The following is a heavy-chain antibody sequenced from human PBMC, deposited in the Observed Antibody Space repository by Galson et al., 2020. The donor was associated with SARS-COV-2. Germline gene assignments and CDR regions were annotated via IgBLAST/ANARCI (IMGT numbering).Heavy chain of an antibody. CDR1: GGSISSGGYY. D-gene: IGHD2-21*02. Sequence: SETLSLTCTVSGGSISSGGYYWSWIRQHPGKGLVWIGYIYYSGSTYYNPSLKSRVTISVDTSKNQFSLKRSSVTAADTAVYYCARGTLAGSIVVVTAIYFDYWGQGTLVTVSS. CDR3: ARGTLAGSIVVVTAIYFDY. CDR2: IYYSGST. J-gene: IGHJ4*02. V-gene: IGHV4-31*03.